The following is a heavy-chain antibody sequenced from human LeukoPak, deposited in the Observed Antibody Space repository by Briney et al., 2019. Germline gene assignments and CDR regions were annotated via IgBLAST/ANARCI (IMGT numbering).Heavy chain of an antibody. D-gene: IGHD2-21*01. CDR1: GFTFSGYS. Sequence: GGSLRLSCAVSGFTFSGYSMNWVRQAPGKGLEWLSYISSPSSTIYYADSARGRFTISRDNAKNSLYLQMNSLRAEDAAIYDCARAYLLPSIPYWYVDLWGRGTLVTVSS. V-gene: IGHV3-48*04. J-gene: IGHJ2*01. CDR3: ARAYLLPSIPYWYVDL. CDR2: ISSPSSTI.